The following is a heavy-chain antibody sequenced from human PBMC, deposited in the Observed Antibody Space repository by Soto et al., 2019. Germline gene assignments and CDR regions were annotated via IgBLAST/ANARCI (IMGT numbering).Heavy chain of an antibody. CDR1: GFTFSSYA. CDR2: ISFDGSSE. Sequence: AGGSLRLTCAASGFTFSSYAMHWVRQAPGEGLKWLTYISFDGSSEYYADSVKGRFTVSRDNSKETLYLQINSLRAEDTAVYYCERPSYGSGTCSLSWIDFWGLGTLVTVSS. CDR3: ERPSYGSGTCSLSWIDF. J-gene: IGHJ4*02. D-gene: IGHD3-10*01. V-gene: IGHV3-30*04.